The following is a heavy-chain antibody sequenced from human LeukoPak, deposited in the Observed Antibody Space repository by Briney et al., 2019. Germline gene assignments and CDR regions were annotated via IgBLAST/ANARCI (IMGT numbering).Heavy chain of an antibody. CDR2: IYHTGNT. D-gene: IGHD6-25*01. Sequence: PSETLSLTCTVSGGSISTGTYYWSWVRQPPGKGLEWLGYIYHTGNTYYNPSLKSRVTISVDTSKNQFSLKLTSVTAADTAVYYCARDSISLVSGSPVYYFDYWGQGTLVAVSS. CDR1: GGSISTGTYY. V-gene: IGHV4-30-2*01. J-gene: IGHJ4*02. CDR3: ARDSISLVSGSPVYYFDY.